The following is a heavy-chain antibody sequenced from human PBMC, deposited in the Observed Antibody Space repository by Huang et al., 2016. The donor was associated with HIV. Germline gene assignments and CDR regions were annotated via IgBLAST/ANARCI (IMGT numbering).Heavy chain of an antibody. CDR3: ARRFSSSSGYFDY. V-gene: IGHV5-51*01. CDR2: FFPDDCDT. CDR1: GYSFSSYW. J-gene: IGHJ4*02. Sequence: VQLVQSGAEVKKPGESLKISCKGSGYSFSSYWIAWVRQMPGKGREWSGLFFPDDCDTTYSPSFEGQVTSSADNSSGTAYLQWSSLTASDTAMYYCARRFSSSSGYFDYWGQGSLVTVSS. D-gene: IGHD6-6*01.